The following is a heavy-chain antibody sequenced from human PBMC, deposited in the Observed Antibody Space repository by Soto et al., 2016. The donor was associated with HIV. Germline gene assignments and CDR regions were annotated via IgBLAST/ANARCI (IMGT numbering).Heavy chain of an antibody. V-gene: IGHV3-74*01. D-gene: IGHD2-8*01. CDR3: VRDMMTGYSTRPRVIT. CDR1: GFTFRTSW. Sequence: LGESGGGLVQPGRSLRISCATSGFTFRTSWMHWVRQTPGKGLMWISHINSDGSSTNYADSVKGRFTVSRDNTKNMLYLQMNYLTAEDTGVYYCVRDMMTGYSTRPRVITXGQGTLVTVS. CDR2: INSDGSST. J-gene: IGHJ4*02.